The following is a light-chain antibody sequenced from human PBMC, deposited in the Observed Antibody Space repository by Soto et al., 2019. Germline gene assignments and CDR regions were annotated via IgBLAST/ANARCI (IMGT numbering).Light chain of an antibody. CDR3: QQYGSSPPFT. CDR1: QSVSSSY. J-gene: IGKJ3*01. V-gene: IGKV3-20*01. CDR2: GAS. Sequence: EIVLTQSPGTLSLSPGERATLSCRASQSVSSSYLAWYQHKPSQAPRLLIYGASSRATGIPDRFSGSGSGTDFTLTISRLEPEDSAVYYCQQYGSSPPFTFGPGTKVDIK.